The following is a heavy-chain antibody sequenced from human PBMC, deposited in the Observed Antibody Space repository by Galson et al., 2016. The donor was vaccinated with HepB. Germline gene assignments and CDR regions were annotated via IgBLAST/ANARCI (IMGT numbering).Heavy chain of an antibody. V-gene: IGHV3-64D*06. CDR3: VKDGYSGSYDY. CDR1: GFTFSDFA. D-gene: IGHD1-26*01. CDR2: ISSNGDTT. J-gene: IGHJ4*02. Sequence: SLRLSCAASGFTFSDFAIHWVRQAPGKGLEYVAGISSNGDTTYFADSVKGRFTISRDNSKNTVYLQLSSLRVDDTAVYYCVKDGYSGSYDYWGQGTLVTVPS.